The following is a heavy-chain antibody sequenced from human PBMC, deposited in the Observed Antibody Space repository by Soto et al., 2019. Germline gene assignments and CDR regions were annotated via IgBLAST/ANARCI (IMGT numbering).Heavy chain of an antibody. Sequence: QVQLVQSGSEVKKPGASVKVSCKASGYTFNSYYIHWVRQAPGQGLEWMGIFNPSGGSTNYPQKLQGRVTLTRDTATSTVYMELSSLRSEDTAIYYCASGGYDWYFDLWGRGTLVTVSS. V-gene: IGHV1-46*02. CDR3: ASGGYDWYFDL. CDR2: FNPSGGST. CDR1: GYTFNSYY. D-gene: IGHD5-18*01. J-gene: IGHJ2*01.